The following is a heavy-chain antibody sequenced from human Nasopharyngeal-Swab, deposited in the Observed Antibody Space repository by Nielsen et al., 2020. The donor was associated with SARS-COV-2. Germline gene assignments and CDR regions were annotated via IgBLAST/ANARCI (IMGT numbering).Heavy chain of an antibody. Sequence: GGSVRRACAASGFNFSRYAMRRVRHDPGKGLEWVSAISGSGGTTYYADSVKGRFTISRDNSKSRLYLQMNILRAEATAVYYCAKNADSSGWFRYYFDYWGQGTLVTVSA. CDR1: GFNFSRYA. V-gene: IGHV3-23*01. D-gene: IGHD6-19*01. CDR3: AKNADSSGWFRYYFDY. CDR2: ISGSGGTT. J-gene: IGHJ4*02.